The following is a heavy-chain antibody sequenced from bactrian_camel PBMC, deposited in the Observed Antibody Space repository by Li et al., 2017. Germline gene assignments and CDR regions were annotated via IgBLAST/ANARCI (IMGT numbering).Heavy chain of an antibody. CDR2: LWIGGATT. V-gene: IGHV3S1*01. Sequence: QVQLVESGGGSVQVGGSLTLSCAAGRYTYKRNCMGWFRQRPGKDREGLAVLWIGGATTTYADSVKGRFIITRDKGKDLVYLQMNGLQPEDTGMYYCAADLTPLCAVSTQTLSRSQDFYHWGQGTQVTVS. CDR1: RYTYKRNC. J-gene: IGHJ4*01. D-gene: IGHD1*01. CDR3: AADLTPLCAVSTQTLSRSQDFYH.